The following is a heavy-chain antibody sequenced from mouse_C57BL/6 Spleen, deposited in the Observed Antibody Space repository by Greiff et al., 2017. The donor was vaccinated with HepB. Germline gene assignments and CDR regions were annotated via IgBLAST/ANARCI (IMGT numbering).Heavy chain of an antibody. CDR2: IDPEDGVT. CDR1: GFNIKDYY. Sequence: EVQLQQSGAELVKPGASVKLSCTASGFNIKDYYMHWVKQRTEQGLEWIGRIDPEDGVTKYAPKFQGKATITADTSSNTAYLQRSSLTSEDTAVYYCARWSYGYAMDYWDKGTSVTVSS. CDR3: ARWSYGYAMDY. J-gene: IGHJ4*01. D-gene: IGHD1-1*02. V-gene: IGHV14-2*01.